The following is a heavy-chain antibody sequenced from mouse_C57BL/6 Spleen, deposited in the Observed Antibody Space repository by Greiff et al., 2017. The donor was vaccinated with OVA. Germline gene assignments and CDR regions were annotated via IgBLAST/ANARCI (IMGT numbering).Heavy chain of an antibody. CDR2: ISDGGSYT. CDR1: GFTFSSYA. V-gene: IGHV5-4*01. D-gene: IGHD4-1*01. CDR3: ARGELAYFDY. Sequence: EVQLVESGGGLVKPGGSLKLSCAASGFTFSSYAMSWVRQTPEKRLEWVATISDGGSYTYYPDNVQGRFTISRDNAKNNLYLQMSHLKSEDTAMYYCARGELAYFDYWGQGTTLTVSS. J-gene: IGHJ2*01.